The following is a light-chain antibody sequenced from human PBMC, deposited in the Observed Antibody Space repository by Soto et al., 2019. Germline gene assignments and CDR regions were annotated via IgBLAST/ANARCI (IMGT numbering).Light chain of an antibody. CDR2: RTD. Sequence: QLVLTQPPSASGAPGQRVTISCSGSSSNIGANTLNWYQQLPGTAPKLLIYRTDQRPSGVPDRFSGSKSGTSGSLDISGLQSDDEADYYCAAWDDRLSGPVFGGGTKLTVL. J-gene: IGLJ2*01. V-gene: IGLV1-44*01. CDR3: AAWDDRLSGPV. CDR1: SSNIGANT.